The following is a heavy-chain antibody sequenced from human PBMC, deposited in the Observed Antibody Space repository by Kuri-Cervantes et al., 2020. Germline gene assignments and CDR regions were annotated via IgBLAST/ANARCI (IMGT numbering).Heavy chain of an antibody. CDR1: GFTFRSNY. J-gene: IGHJ2*01. V-gene: IGHV3-13*01. D-gene: IGHD4-17*01. CDR2: IGSAGDT. Sequence: GGALRLSCAASGFTFRSNYMSWVPQAPGKGLEWVSAIGSAGDTYYPGSVKGRFTISRENAKNSLYLQMNSLRAGDTAVYYCARSGSTVTTMGWYFDLWGRGTLVTVSS. CDR3: ARSGSTVTTMGWYFDL.